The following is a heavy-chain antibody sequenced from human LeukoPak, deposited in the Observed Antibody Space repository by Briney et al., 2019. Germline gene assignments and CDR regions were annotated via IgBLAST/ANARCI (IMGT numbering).Heavy chain of an antibody. CDR3: AKDNRPKDIVVVVAARD. D-gene: IGHD2-15*01. CDR1: GFTFSSYA. J-gene: IGHJ4*02. CDR2: ISGSGGST. V-gene: IGHV3-23*01. Sequence: PGGSLRLSCAASGFTFSSYAMSWVRQAPGKGLEWVSAISGSGGSTYYADSVKGRFTISRDNSKNTLYLQMNSLRAEGTAVYYCAKDNRPKDIVVVVAARDWGQGTLVTVSS.